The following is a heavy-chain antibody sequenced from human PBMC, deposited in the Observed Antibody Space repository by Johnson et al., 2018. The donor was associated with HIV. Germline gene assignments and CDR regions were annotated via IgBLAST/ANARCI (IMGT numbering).Heavy chain of an antibody. CDR3: AQTTVTRARGAFDI. Sequence: QVQLVESGGGVVQPGKSLRLSCAASGFTFSSYGLHWVRQAPGKGLEWVAVISYDGSKRYYEDSVKGRFTISRDNSKNTLYRQMNSLRAEDTAVYYCAQTTVTRARGAFDIWGQGTMVTVSS. CDR1: GFTFSSYG. D-gene: IGHD4-11*01. J-gene: IGHJ3*02. CDR2: ISYDGSKR. V-gene: IGHV3-30*03.